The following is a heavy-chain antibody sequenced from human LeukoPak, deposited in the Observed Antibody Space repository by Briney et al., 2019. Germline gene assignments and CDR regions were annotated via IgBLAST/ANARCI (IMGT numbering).Heavy chain of an antibody. Sequence: GGSLRLSCAASGFTVRSNYMSWVRQAPGKGLEWVSEIYSDGTTYYAASVKGRLGISRDNSKNTVDLQMNSLKTEDTAVYYCTTGQVDSFWTFFDYWGQGTLVTVSS. CDR3: TTGQVDSFWTFFDY. V-gene: IGHV3-53*01. D-gene: IGHD3/OR15-3a*01. J-gene: IGHJ4*02. CDR2: IYSDGTT. CDR1: GFTVRSNY.